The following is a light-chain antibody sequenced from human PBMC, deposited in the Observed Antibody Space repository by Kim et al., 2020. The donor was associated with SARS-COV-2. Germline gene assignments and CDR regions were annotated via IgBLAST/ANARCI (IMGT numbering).Light chain of an antibody. V-gene: IGLV2-8*01. J-gene: IGLJ2*01. CDR1: SSDVGGYNY. CDR2: EVS. Sequence: GQSVTISCTGTSSDVGGYNYVSWYQQHPGNAPHLMIYEVSRRPSGVPDRFSCSKSGNAASLTVSGLQAEDEADYYCSSYAGSNNVVFGGGTQLTVL. CDR3: SSYAGSNNVV.